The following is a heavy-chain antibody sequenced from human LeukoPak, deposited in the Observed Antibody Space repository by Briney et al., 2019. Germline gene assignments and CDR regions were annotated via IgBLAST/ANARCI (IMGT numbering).Heavy chain of an antibody. CDR1: GFTFSSYS. Sequence: GGSLRLSCAVSGFTFSSYSMNWVRQAPGKGLEWVSYISSGSSTIYYADSVKGRFAISRDNAKNSLYLQMNSLRDEDTAVYYCARGYMVAPDCWGQGTLVTVSS. J-gene: IGHJ4*02. CDR2: ISSGSSTI. V-gene: IGHV3-48*02. D-gene: IGHD5-12*01. CDR3: ARGYMVAPDC.